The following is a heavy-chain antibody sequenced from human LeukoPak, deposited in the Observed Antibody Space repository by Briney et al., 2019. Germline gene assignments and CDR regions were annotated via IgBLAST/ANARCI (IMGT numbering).Heavy chain of an antibody. J-gene: IGHJ3*02. CDR2: ISAYNGNT. Sequence: ASVKVSCKASGYTFTSYGISWVRQAPGQGLEWMGWISAYNGNTNYAQKLQGRVTMTTDTSTSTAYMELRSLRSDDTAVYYCARAGRDIVAVVAAAVGAFDIWGQGTMVTVSS. CDR3: ARAGRDIVAVVAAAVGAFDI. V-gene: IGHV1-18*01. D-gene: IGHD2-15*01. CDR1: GYTFTSYG.